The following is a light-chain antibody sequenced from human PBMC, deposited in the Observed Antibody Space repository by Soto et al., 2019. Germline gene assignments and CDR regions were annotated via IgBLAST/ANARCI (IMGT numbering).Light chain of an antibody. CDR2: DVS. CDR1: QTVSSY. J-gene: IGKJ5*01. Sequence: EVVLTQSPATLSLSPGESATLSCRASQTVSSYLAWYQHKPGQPPRLLIYDVSNRATGIPARFSGSGSGTGFTLTISSLAPEDFAVYFCHQRSIWQTTFGQGTRLEI. V-gene: IGKV3-11*01. CDR3: HQRSIWQTT.